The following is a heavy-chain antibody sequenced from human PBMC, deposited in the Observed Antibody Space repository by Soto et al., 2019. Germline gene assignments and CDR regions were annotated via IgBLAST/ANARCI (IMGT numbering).Heavy chain of an antibody. CDR1: GVTFSNAW. CDR2: IKSRTNGGTT. J-gene: IGHJ5*02. CDR3: TTDDPINRS. Sequence: EVQLVESGGGLIKPGGSLRLSCAASGVTFSNAWMSWVRQAPGKGLEWVGRIKSRTNGGTTDYAAPVKGRFTISRDDSKATLYLQMNSLRTEDTAVYYCTTDDPINRSWGQGTLVTVSS. V-gene: IGHV3-15*01.